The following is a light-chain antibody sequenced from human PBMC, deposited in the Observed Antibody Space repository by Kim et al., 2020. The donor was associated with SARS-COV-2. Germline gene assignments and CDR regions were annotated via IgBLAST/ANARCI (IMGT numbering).Light chain of an antibody. CDR2: AGS. CDR3: QQYYGFSFT. CDR1: QDISSY. V-gene: IGKV1-8*01. J-gene: IGKJ2*01. Sequence: YSSIGDRVTISCRASQDISSYLAWYQQKTGKAPKVLIYAGSTLQTGVPSRFIGSGSGTNFTFTITCLQSEDFATYYCQQYYGFSFTFGQGTKLEI.